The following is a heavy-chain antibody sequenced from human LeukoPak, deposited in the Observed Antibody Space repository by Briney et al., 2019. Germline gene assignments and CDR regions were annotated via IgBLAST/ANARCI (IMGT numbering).Heavy chain of an antibody. CDR1: GYTFTSYG. Sequence: ASVKVSCKASGYTFTSYGISWVRQAPGQGLEWMGWISAYNGNTNYAQKLQGRVTMTTDTSTSTAYMELRSLRSDDTAVYYCARITYYYDSSGYYCDYWGQGTLVTVSS. CDR2: ISAYNGNT. V-gene: IGHV1-18*01. CDR3: ARITYYYDSSGYYCDY. J-gene: IGHJ4*02. D-gene: IGHD3-22*01.